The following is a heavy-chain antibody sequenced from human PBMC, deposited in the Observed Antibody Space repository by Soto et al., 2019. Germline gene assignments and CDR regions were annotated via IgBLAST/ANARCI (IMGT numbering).Heavy chain of an antibody. CDR3: AREDCGGGRRHDF. CDR2: IKPSDGRT. CDR1: GYTFAMHY. Sequence: QVQLVQSGAEVKKPGASVKISCKTSGYTFAMHYIHWVRQVPGQGLEWMGMIKPSDGRTRYVQKFLGRVTMTRATSANTVFLNMSRLTSHDTAVFYCAREDCGGGRRHDFWGQGTLVTVSS. V-gene: IGHV1-46*01. J-gene: IGHJ4*02. D-gene: IGHD2-21*01.